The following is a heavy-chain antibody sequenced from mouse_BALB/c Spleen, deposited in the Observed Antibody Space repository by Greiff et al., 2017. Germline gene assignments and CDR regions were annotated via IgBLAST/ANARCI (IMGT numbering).Heavy chain of an antibody. CDR2: IRSKSNNYAT. J-gene: IGHJ4*01. D-gene: IGHD3-2*01. CDR3: VRRQLGLRGYAMDY. Sequence: EVKLVESGGGLVQPKGSLKLSCAASGFTFNTYAMNWVRQAPGKGLEWVARIRSKSNNYATYYADSVKDRFTISRDDSQSMLYLQMNNLKTEDTAMYYCVRRQLGLRGYAMDYWGQGTSVTVSS. V-gene: IGHV10-1*02. CDR1: GFTFNTYA.